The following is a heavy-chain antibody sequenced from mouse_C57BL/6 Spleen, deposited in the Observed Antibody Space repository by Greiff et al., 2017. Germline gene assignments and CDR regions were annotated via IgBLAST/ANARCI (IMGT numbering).Heavy chain of an antibody. D-gene: IGHD1-3*01. CDR3: ARPPPLKDAMDY. J-gene: IGHJ4*01. CDR1: GFTFTDYY. CDR2: IRNKANRYTT. V-gene: IGHV7-3*01. Sequence: EVHLVVSGGGLVQPGGSLSLSCAASGFTFTDYYMSWVRQPPGKALEWLGFIRNKANRYTTEYSASVKGRFTISRDNSQSILYLQLNALRAEDSATYYCARPPPLKDAMDYWGQGTSVTVSS.